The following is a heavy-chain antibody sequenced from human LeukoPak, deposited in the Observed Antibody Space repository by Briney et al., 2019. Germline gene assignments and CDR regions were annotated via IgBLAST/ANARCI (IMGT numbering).Heavy chain of an antibody. CDR3: AKDMDDDRSGYYYDDAFDI. CDR1: GFTFSSYA. D-gene: IGHD3-22*01. V-gene: IGHV3-23*01. Sequence: GGSLRLSCAASGFTFSSYAMSWVRQAPGKGLEWVSAISGIGGSTDYADSVKGRFTISRDNSKNTLYLQMNSLRAEDTAVYYCAKDMDDDRSGYYYDDAFDIWGQGTMVTVSS. J-gene: IGHJ3*02. CDR2: ISGIGGST.